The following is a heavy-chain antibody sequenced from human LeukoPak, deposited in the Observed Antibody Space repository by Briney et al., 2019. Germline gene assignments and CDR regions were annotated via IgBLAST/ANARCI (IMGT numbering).Heavy chain of an antibody. CDR1: GFTFSSYA. CDR2: INQDGSET. CDR3: ARSEGKGVVDY. V-gene: IGHV3-7*01. Sequence: GGSLRLSCAASGFTFSSYAMSWVRQAPGKRLEWVANINQDGSETYYVDSLNGRFTVSKDNAKQSLYLQMNSLRAEDTAVYYCARSEGKGVVDYWGQGTLVTVSS. D-gene: IGHD1-14*01. J-gene: IGHJ4*02.